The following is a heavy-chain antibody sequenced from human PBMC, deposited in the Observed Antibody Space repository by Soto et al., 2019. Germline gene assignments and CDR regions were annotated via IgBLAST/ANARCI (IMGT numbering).Heavy chain of an antibody. Sequence: GGSLRLSCAASGFTFSTYAISWVRQAPGKGLEWVSAISGSGAEIYYTDSVRGRFAISRDNSIDTLFLQMSHLKTEDTAVYYCAHPRGYGVFDAYDIWGQGTMVT. J-gene: IGHJ3*02. D-gene: IGHD4-17*01. CDR3: AHPRGYGVFDAYDI. CDR2: ISGSGAEI. V-gene: IGHV3-23*01. CDR1: GFTFSTYA.